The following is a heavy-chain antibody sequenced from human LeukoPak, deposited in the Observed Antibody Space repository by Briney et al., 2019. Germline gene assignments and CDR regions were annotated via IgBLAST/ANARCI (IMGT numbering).Heavy chain of an antibody. J-gene: IGHJ5*02. CDR1: GGTFSSYA. CDR3: ARDRGYYDSSGTNYYYNWFDP. D-gene: IGHD3-22*01. V-gene: IGHV1-69*13. Sequence: ASVKVSCKASGGTFSSYAISWVRQAPGQGLEWMGGIIPIFGTANYAQKSQGRVTITADESTSTAYMELSSLRSEDTAVYYCARDRGYYDSSGTNYYYNWFDPWGQGTLVTVSS. CDR2: IIPIFGTA.